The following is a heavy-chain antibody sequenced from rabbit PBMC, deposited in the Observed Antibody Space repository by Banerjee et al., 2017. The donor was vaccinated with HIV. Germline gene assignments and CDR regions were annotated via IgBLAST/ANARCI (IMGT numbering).Heavy chain of an antibody. J-gene: IGHJ4*01. CDR3: ATTYANNGYWISYFNF. CDR2: IDTSNGNT. V-gene: IGHV1S40*01. D-gene: IGHD1-1*01. CDR1: GFSFSSSYY. Sequence: QSLEESGGDLVKPGASLTLTCTASGFSFSSSYYMWWVRQAPGKGLEWIACIDTSNGNTCYASWAKGRFTISKTSSTTVTLQMTSLTAADTATYFCATTYANNGYWISYFNFWGPGTLVTVS.